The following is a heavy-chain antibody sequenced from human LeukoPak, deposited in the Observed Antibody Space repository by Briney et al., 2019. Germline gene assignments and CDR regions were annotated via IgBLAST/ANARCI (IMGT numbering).Heavy chain of an antibody. V-gene: IGHV4-39*01. CDR1: GGSISSSSYY. CDR2: IYYSGST. J-gene: IGHJ6*03. D-gene: IGHD1-7*01. Sequence: SETLSLTCTVSGGSISSSSYYWGWIRQPPGKGLEWIGSIYYSGSTYYNPSLKSRVTISVDTSKNQFSLKLSSVTAADTAVYYCARGRSWNYGHYYYYMDVWGKGTTVTVSS. CDR3: ARGRSWNYGHYYYYMDV.